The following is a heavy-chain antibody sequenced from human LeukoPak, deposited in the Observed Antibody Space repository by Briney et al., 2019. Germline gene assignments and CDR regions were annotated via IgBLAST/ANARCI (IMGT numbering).Heavy chain of an antibody. V-gene: IGHV3-21*01. CDR2: ISGSSTYI. J-gene: IGHJ5*02. Sequence: GGSLRLSCAASEFTFSNYNMNWVRQAPEKGLEWISSISGSSTYIDYADSVKGRFTISRDNAKNSLYLQMNSLRADDTAMYYCVRIPNSANFPNWFDPWGQGTLVTVSS. CDR3: VRIPNSANFPNWFDP. D-gene: IGHD2/OR15-2a*01. CDR1: EFTFSNYN.